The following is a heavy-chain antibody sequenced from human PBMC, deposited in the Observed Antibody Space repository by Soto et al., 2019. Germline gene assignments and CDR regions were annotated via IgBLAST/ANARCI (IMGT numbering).Heavy chain of an antibody. J-gene: IGHJ3*02. CDR3: ASVEERPDAFDI. CDR2: MNPNSGNT. D-gene: IGHD1-1*01. Sequence: ASVKVSCKASGYTFTSFDINWVRQATGQGLEWMGWMNPNSGNTGYAQKFQGRVTMTRNTSISTAYMELSSLRSEDTAVYYCASVEERPDAFDIWGQGTMVTVSS. CDR1: GYTFTSFD. V-gene: IGHV1-8*01.